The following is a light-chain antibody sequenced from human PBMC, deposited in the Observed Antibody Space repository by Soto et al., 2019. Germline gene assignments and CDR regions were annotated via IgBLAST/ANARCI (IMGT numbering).Light chain of an antibody. CDR2: TVS. CDR1: HGVSGW. V-gene: IGKV1-12*01. CDR3: QQGKTFPFT. J-gene: IGKJ3*01. Sequence: IQMTQSPSSVSAPVGDTVTLSCQTSHGVSGWLAGYQQKPGKAPTLLIYTVSNLQSGVPSRFSGSGSGTDFSLTITNLQPEDFATYFCQQGKTFPFTFGPGTKVEVK.